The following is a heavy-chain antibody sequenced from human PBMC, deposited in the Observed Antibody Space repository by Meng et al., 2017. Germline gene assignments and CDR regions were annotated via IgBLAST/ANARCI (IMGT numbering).Heavy chain of an antibody. V-gene: IGHV4-34*01. J-gene: IGHJ4*02. CDR1: GGSFSGYY. D-gene: IGHD2-21*02. CDR3: ARDTVEAYCGGDCCPLGY. Sequence: VQLQQWGAGLLKPSETLSLTWAVYGGSFSGYYWSWIRQPPGKGLEWIGEINHSGSTNYNPSLKSRVTISVDTSKNQFSLKLSSVTAADTAAYYCARDTVEAYCGGDCCPLGYWGQGTLVTVSS. CDR2: INHSGST.